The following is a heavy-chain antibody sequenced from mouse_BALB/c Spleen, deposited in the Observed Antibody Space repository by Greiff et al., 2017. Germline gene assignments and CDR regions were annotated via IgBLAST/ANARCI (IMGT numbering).Heavy chain of an antibody. CDR2: IYPGSGST. J-gene: IGHJ4*01. V-gene: IGHV1S22*01. Sequence: KQPGSELVRPGASVKLSCKASGYTFTSYWMHWVKQRHGQGLEWIGNIYPGSGSTNYDEKFKSKGTLTVDTSSSTAYMHLSSLTSEDSAVYYCTRSGGNYDAMDYWGQGTSVTVSS. CDR1: GYTFTSYW. CDR3: TRSGGNYDAMDY. D-gene: IGHD2-1*01.